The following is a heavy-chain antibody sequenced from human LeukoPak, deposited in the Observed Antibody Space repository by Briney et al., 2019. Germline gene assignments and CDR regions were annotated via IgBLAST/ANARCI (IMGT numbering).Heavy chain of an antibody. CDR2: IIPIFGTA. D-gene: IGHD6-13*01. V-gene: IGHV1-69*13. CDR1: GGTFSSYA. CDR3: ARDRVAAAGTNWFDP. Sequence: SVKVSCKASGGTFSSYAISWVRQAPGQGLEWMGGIIPIFGTANYAQKFQGRVTITADESTSAAYMELSSLRSEDTAVYYCARDRVAAAGTNWFDPWGQGTLVTVSS. J-gene: IGHJ5*02.